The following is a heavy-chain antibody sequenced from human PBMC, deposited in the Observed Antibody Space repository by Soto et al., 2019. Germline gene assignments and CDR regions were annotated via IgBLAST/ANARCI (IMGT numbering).Heavy chain of an antibody. CDR2: IVPIFGTA. Sequence: ASVKVACKASGGTFSSYAISWVRQAPGRGLEWMGGIVPIFGTANDAQKFQGRVTITADGSTSTAYMELSSLRSEDTAVYSCASDLAAAGKGDYWGQ. CDR3: ASDLAAAGKGDY. D-gene: IGHD6-13*01. J-gene: IGHJ4*02. CDR1: GGTFSSYA. V-gene: IGHV1-69*13.